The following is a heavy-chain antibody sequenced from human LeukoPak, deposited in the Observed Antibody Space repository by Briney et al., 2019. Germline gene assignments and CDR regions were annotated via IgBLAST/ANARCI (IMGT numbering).Heavy chain of an antibody. D-gene: IGHD6-13*01. CDR1: GFTFSSYG. Sequence: GGSLRLSCTASGFTFSSYGMSWVRQAPGKGLEWVSDISGSGSVTHYADSVKGRFTISRDNSKNTLYLQMNSLRAEDTAVYYCAKEADIAAAGYYFDYWGQGTLVTVSS. V-gene: IGHV3-23*01. CDR3: AKEADIAAAGYYFDY. J-gene: IGHJ4*02. CDR2: ISGSGSVT.